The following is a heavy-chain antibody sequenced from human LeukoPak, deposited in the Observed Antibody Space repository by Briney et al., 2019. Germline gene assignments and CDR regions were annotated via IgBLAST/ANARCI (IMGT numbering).Heavy chain of an antibody. CDR3: ARDEYYYDSGGRHSFDY. V-gene: IGHV4-4*07. Sequence: SETLSLTCTVSGGSISSYYWSWIRQPAGKGLEWIGRIYTSGSTNYNPSLKSRVTMSVDTSKNQFSLKLSSVTAADTAVYYCARDEYYYDSGGRHSFDYWGQGTLVTVSS. D-gene: IGHD3-22*01. CDR2: IYTSGST. CDR1: GGSISSYY. J-gene: IGHJ4*02.